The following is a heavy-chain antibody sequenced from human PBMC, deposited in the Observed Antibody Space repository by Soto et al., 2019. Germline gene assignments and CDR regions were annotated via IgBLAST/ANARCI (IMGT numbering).Heavy chain of an antibody. J-gene: IGHJ3*02. CDR1: GFIISDTS. Sequence: GSLRLSCTASGFIISDTSMNWVRQAPGTGLEWVSVISNRGDTHYADSVRGRFSLSRDIADNTLHLQMNNLRVEDTAVYYCAREPRYCRGGSCSITGDAFDIWGQGTMVTVS. D-gene: IGHD2-15*01. CDR2: ISNRGDT. CDR3: AREPRYCRGGSCSITGDAFDI. V-gene: IGHV3-66*01.